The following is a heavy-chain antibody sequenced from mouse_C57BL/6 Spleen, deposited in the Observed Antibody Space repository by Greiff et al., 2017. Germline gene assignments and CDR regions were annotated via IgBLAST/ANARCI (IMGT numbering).Heavy chain of an antibody. CDR1: GFTFSSYT. CDR3: ARLEGGYIDV. CDR2: ISGGGGNT. J-gene: IGHJ1*03. V-gene: IGHV5-9*01. Sequence: EVKLMESGGGLVKPGGSLKLSCAASGFTFSSYTMSWVRQTPEKRLEWVATISGGGGNTYYPDSVKGRFTISRDNAKNTLYLQMSSLRSEDTALYYCARLEGGYIDVWGTGTTVTVSS.